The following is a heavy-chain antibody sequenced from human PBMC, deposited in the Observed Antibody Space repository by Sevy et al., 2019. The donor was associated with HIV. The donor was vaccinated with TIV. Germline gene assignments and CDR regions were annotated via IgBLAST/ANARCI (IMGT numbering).Heavy chain of an antibody. CDR2: ISAYNGNT. D-gene: IGHD3-22*01. V-gene: IGHV1-18*01. Sequence: ASVKVSCKASGYTFTSYGISWVRQAPGQELEWIGWISAYNGNTNYAQKLQGRVTMTTDTSTSTAYMELRSLRSDDTAVYYCAREASDYYDSSGYLDYWGQGTLVTVSS. J-gene: IGHJ4*02. CDR1: GYTFTSYG. CDR3: AREASDYYDSSGYLDY.